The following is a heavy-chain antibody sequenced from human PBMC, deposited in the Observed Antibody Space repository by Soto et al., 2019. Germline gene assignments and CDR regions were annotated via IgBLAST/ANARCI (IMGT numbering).Heavy chain of an antibody. J-gene: IGHJ4*02. D-gene: IGHD5-12*01. CDR1: GFTFSDYA. CDR3: AKDAVSRDGVWLAHV. V-gene: IGHV3-23*01. CDR2: LYGSGRGI. Sequence: EVQLLESGGHFVHPGGSLRLSCAASGFTFSDYAMIWFRQVPGKGLQWVSGLYGSGRGIHYAESVKGRFTISRDNSAYAVYLQMNNLRVEASAIYYCAKDAVSRDGVWLAHVWGQGTVVTVSS.